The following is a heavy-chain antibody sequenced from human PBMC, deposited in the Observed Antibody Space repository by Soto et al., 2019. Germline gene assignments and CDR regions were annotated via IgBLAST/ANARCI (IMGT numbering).Heavy chain of an antibody. V-gene: IGHV3-23*01. CDR2: ITGSGGTT. J-gene: IGHJ4*02. Sequence: GGSLRLSCAASGFTFSSSAMSWVRQAPGRGLEWVSSITGSGGTTFYANSVKGRFTMSRDNSKNTLYLQMSSLRAEDTAIYYCAKVHKSRGALDYWGQGTLVTVSS. CDR1: GFTFSSSA. CDR3: AKVHKSRGALDY.